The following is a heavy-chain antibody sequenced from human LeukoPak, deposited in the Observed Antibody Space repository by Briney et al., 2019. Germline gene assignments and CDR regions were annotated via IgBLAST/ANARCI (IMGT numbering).Heavy chain of an antibody. Sequence: GASVKVSCKASGYTFTSYYMHWVRQAPGQGLEWMGIINPSGGSTSYAQKFQGRVTMTRDTSTSTAYMELRSLRSDDTAVYYCARGAPVRYDFWSGYSIYFDYWGQGTLVTVSS. V-gene: IGHV1-46*01. CDR1: GYTFTSYY. D-gene: IGHD3-3*01. CDR3: ARGAPVRYDFWSGYSIYFDY. J-gene: IGHJ4*02. CDR2: INPSGGST.